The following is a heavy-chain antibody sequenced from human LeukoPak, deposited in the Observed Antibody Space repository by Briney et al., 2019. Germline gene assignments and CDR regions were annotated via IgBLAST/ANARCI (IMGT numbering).Heavy chain of an antibody. J-gene: IGHJ6*03. CDR1: GFTFSSYG. D-gene: IGHD3-3*01. Sequence: PGGSLRLSCAASGFTFSSYGMHWVRQAPGKGLEWVAFIRYDGSNKYYADSVKGRFTISRDNSKNTLYLQMNSLRAEDTAVYYCAKEGDDFWSGLYYYYYMDVWCKAATVTVSS. CDR3: AKEGDDFWSGLYYYYYMDV. CDR2: IRYDGSNK. V-gene: IGHV3-30*02.